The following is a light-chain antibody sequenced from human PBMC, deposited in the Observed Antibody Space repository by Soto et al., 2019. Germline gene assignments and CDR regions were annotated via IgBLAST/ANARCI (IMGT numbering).Light chain of an antibody. CDR2: GAS. CDR1: QNVRTF. V-gene: IGKV3-11*01. Sequence: VLTQSPATLSLSPGERATLSCRASQNVRTFLDWYQQKPGQAPRLLIYGASNRATDIPARFSGSGSGTDFTLTISSLGPEDFAVYYCQQHSHWPPWTFGQGTKVDIK. J-gene: IGKJ1*01. CDR3: QQHSHWPPWT.